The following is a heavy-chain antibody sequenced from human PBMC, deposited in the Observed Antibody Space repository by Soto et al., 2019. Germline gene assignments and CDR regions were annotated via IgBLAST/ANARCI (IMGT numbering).Heavy chain of an antibody. Sequence: PSVKVSCKASGGTFSSYAISWVRQAPGQGLEWMGGIIPIFGTANYAQKFQGRVTITADESTSTAYMELSSLRSEDTAVYYCARDRGDYRVYYYGMDVWGQGATVTVSS. CDR1: GGTFSSYA. J-gene: IGHJ6*02. CDR2: IIPIFGTA. D-gene: IGHD4-17*01. CDR3: ARDRGDYRVYYYGMDV. V-gene: IGHV1-69*13.